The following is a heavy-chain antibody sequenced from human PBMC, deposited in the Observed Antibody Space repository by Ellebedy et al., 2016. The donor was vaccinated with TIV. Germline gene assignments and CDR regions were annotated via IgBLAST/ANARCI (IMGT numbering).Heavy chain of an antibody. J-gene: IGHJ4*02. CDR3: ARDDLKPDY. V-gene: IGHV4-34*01. Sequence: GSLRLXCAVYGGSFSGYYWSWIRQPPGKGLEWIGEINHSGGTNYNPSLKSRVTISVDTSKNQFSLKLSSVTAADTAVYYCARDDLKPDYWGQGTLVTVSS. D-gene: IGHD1-1*01. CDR1: GGSFSGYY. CDR2: INHSGGT.